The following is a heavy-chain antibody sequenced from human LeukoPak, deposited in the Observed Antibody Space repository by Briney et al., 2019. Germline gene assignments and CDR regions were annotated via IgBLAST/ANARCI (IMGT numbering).Heavy chain of an antibody. J-gene: IGHJ4*02. V-gene: IGHV1-8*01. Sequence: ASVKVSCKASGYTFTSYDINWVRQATGQGLEWMGWMNPNSGNTGYAQKFQGRVTMTRNTSISTAYMELSSLRSEDTAVYYCARAGRAGYCSSTSCSPLFGYWGQGTLVTVSS. D-gene: IGHD2-2*01. CDR1: GYTFTSYD. CDR3: ARAGRAGYCSSTSCSPLFGY. CDR2: MNPNSGNT.